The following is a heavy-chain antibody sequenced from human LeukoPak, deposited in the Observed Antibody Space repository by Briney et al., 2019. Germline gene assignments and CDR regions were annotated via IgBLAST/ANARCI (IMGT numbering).Heavy chain of an antibody. D-gene: IGHD1-7*01. CDR2: MNPNSGNT. V-gene: IGHV1-8*01. CDR3: ALWSLTGTAYYIDY. Sequence: GSSVKDSCKASGYTFTSYEINGVGQATGKGGAWMGWMNPNSGNTGYAQKFQGRVTMTRNTSISTAYMELSSLRSEDTAVYYCALWSLTGTAYYIDYWGQGTLVTVSS. CDR1: GYTFTSYE. J-gene: IGHJ4*02.